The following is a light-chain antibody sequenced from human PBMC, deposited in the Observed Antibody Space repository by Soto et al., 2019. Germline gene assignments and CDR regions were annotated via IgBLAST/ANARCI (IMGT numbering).Light chain of an antibody. J-gene: IGKJ1*01. CDR1: QGIRND. CDR3: LQHSTYPLT. CDR2: AAS. Sequence: DIQMTQFPSSLSASVGDRVTITCRASQGIRNDLGWYQQKPGKAPKRLIYAASSLQSGIPSRFSGNGSGTEFTLAISSLQPEDSATFYCLQHSTYPLTFGQGTKVEIK. V-gene: IGKV1-17*01.